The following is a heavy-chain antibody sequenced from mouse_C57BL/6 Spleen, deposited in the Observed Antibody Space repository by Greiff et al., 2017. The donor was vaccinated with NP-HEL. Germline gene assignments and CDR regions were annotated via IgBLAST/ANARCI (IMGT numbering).Heavy chain of an antibody. J-gene: IGHJ3*01. CDR1: GYTFTDYE. V-gene: IGHV1-15*01. D-gene: IGHD2-4*01. Sequence: QVQLQQSGAELVRPGASVTLSCKASGYTFTDYEMHWVKQTPVHGLEWIGAIDPETGGTAYNQKSKGKAILTADKSSSTAYMELRSLTSEDSAVYYCTREGSGYDYDEAAYWGQGTLVTVSA. CDR2: IDPETGGT. CDR3: TREGSGYDYDEAAY.